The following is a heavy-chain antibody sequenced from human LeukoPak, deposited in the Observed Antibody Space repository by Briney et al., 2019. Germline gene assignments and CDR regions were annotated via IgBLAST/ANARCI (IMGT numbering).Heavy chain of an antibody. CDR2: INHSGST. D-gene: IGHD2-2*01. V-gene: IGHV4-34*01. CDR1: GGSFSGYY. CDR3: ARGRRGLSIGYCSSTSCPQKYFDY. J-gene: IGHJ4*02. Sequence: SETLSLTRAVYGGSFSGYYWSWIRQPPGKGLEWIGEINHSGSTNYNPSLKSRVTISVDTSKNQFSLKLSSVTAADTAVYYCARGRRGLSIGYCSSTSCPQKYFDYWGQGTLVTVSS.